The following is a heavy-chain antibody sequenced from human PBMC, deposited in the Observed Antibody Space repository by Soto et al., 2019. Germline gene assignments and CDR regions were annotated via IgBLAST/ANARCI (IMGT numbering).Heavy chain of an antibody. Sequence: QVQLVQSGAEVKKPGSSVKVSCKASGGTFSSYTISWVRQAPGQGLEWMGRIIPILGIANYAQKFQGRVTITADKFTGTAFMEVSSLGAEDTAGYYWARVIGVAATRGGHYAFDILGQGTMGTGS. CDR2: IIPILGIA. CDR3: ARVIGVAATRGGHYAFDI. V-gene: IGHV1-69*02. CDR1: GGTFSSYT. D-gene: IGHD2-15*01. J-gene: IGHJ3*02.